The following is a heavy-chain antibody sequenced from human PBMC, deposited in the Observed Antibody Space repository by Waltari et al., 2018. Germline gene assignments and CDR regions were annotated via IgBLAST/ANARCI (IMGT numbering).Heavy chain of an antibody. V-gene: IGHV4-61*09. CDR3: ARGYDSSGYSYYFDY. Sequence: QVQLQESGPGLVKPSQTLSLTCTVSGGSISIGSYYWCWIRQPAGKGLEWIGYIYTSGSTNYNPSLKSRVTISVDTSKNQFSLKLSSVTAADTAVYYCARGYDSSGYSYYFDYWGQGTLVTVSS. D-gene: IGHD3-22*01. CDR2: IYTSGST. J-gene: IGHJ4*02. CDR1: GGSISIGSYY.